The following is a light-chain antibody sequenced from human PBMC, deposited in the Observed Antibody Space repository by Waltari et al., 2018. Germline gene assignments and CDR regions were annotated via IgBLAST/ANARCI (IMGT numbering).Light chain of an antibody. J-gene: IGKJ4*01. Sequence: DIRMTPSPSTLSASAGARVIISCLSSQGISKWLAWYQQKPGKAPKLLIYEASTLQSWVPSRFSGTGSGTDFTLTISSLQPDDFATYYCQQYNGYSLLTFGGGTKVEIK. CDR1: QGISKW. CDR3: QQYNGYSLLT. V-gene: IGKV1-5*03. CDR2: EAS.